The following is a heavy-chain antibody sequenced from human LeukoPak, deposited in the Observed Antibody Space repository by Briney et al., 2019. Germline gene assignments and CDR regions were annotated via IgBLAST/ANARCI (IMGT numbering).Heavy chain of an antibody. CDR1: GFTFSDYY. D-gene: IGHD3-22*01. CDR2: ISSSGSTI. CDR3: AALESVPNYYDSSGYHFDY. V-gene: IGHV3-11*01. J-gene: IGHJ4*02. Sequence: GGSLRLSCAASGFTFSDYYMSWIRQAPGKGLEWVSYISSSGSTIYYADSVKGRFTISRDNAKNSLYLQMNSLRAEDTAVYYCAALESVPNYYDSSGYHFDYWGQGTLVTVSS.